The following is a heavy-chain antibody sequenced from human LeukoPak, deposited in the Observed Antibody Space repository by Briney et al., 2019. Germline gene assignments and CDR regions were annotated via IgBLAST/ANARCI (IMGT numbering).Heavy chain of an antibody. CDR3: ARGTPLLGFDY. CDR2: IYAGGST. D-gene: IGHD3-10*01. V-gene: IGHV3-66*01. Sequence: PGGSLRLSCAASGFTVSSNYMSWVRQAPGKGLEWASGIYAGGSTYYADSVKGRFTISRDNSKNTLYLHMNSLRAEDTAVYYCARGTPLLGFDYCGQGTLVTVSS. CDR1: GFTVSSNY. J-gene: IGHJ4*02.